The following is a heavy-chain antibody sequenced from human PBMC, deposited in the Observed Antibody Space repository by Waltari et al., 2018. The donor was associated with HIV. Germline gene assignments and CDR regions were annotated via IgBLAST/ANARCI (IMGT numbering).Heavy chain of an antibody. J-gene: IGHJ3*01. Sequence: EVQLVASGGDVVKAGGSPRRSWSDSGFQFRDAGRRWVRQPPRGALQWLGTIKSEAHGKTGDYLEVRKRRVTTPRDDPKEMSYLQIDGLKTDDTATYYCAWDHKAVFAYWGLGKTVIVSS. CDR2: IKSEAHGKTG. CDR1: GFQFRDAG. V-gene: IGHV3-15*01. D-gene: IGHD1-26*01. CDR3: AWDHKAVFAY.